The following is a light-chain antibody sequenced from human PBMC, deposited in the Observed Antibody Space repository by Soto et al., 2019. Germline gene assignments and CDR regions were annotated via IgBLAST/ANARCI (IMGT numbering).Light chain of an antibody. CDR3: QQYTTYWT. J-gene: IGKJ1*01. CDR2: DAS. CDR1: QTSSRW. Sequence: DIPLTKSPSTLSASLGDRVSITCRASQTSSRWLAWYQQKPGKAPKLLIYDASSLESGVPARFSGSGSGTEFTLTISSLQSDDCATYYCQQYTTYWTFGQGTKVEIK. V-gene: IGKV1-5*01.